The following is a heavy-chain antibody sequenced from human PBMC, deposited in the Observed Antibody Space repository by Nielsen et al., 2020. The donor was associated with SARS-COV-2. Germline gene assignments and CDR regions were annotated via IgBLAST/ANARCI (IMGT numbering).Heavy chain of an antibody. CDR2: ITSSSSNI. J-gene: IGHJ6*02. V-gene: IGHV3-21*01. CDR1: GFSFSRYC. Sequence: GESLKISCAASGFSFSRYCMVWVLQAPGKGLEWVSSITSSSSNIHYADSMKGRFTISRDNAKNSLFLQMNSLRAEDTAVYYCGMTTDFYYYGMDVWGQGTAVTVSS. D-gene: IGHD1-1*01. CDR3: GMTTDFYYYGMDV.